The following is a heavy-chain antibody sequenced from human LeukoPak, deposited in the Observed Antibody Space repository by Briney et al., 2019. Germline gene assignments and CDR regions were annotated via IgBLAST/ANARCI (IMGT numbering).Heavy chain of an antibody. Sequence: GASVKVSCKASGYTFTSYAMHWVRQAPGQRLEWMGWINAGNGNTKYSQKFQGRVTITRDTSASTAYMELSSLRSEDTAVYHCVRPLFPGIAVAGLNGGQGTLVTVSS. CDR1: GYTFTSYA. V-gene: IGHV1-3*01. D-gene: IGHD6-19*01. CDR2: INAGNGNT. CDR3: VRPLFPGIAVAGLN. J-gene: IGHJ4*02.